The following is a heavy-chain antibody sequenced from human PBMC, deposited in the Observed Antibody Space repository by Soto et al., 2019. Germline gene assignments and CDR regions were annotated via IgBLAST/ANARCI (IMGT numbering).Heavy chain of an antibody. V-gene: IGHV3-74*01. D-gene: IGHD7-27*01. Sequence: EVQLVQSGGGLVQPGGSLRLSCAASGFTLSNYWMHWVRQTPGKGLVWVSRISDDGSVTTYADSVKGRFSISRDNAKNPMYLQMISLRAEDTGIYYCGRTYQDGLLGLDPWCHGTQVTVSS. CDR2: ISDDGSVT. CDR3: GRTYQDGLLGLDP. CDR1: GFTLSNYW. J-gene: IGHJ5*02.